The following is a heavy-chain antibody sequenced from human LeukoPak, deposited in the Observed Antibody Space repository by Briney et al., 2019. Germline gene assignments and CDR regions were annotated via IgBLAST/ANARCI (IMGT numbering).Heavy chain of an antibody. J-gene: IGHJ6*02. CDR1: GFTLSDHY. CDR3: ARDTDTALDV. V-gene: IGHV3-72*01. CDR2: TKNRANSHIT. Sequence: PGGSPRLSCVASGFTLSDHYMDWVRQAPGKGLEWISRTKNRANSHITQYAASVNGRFIASRDDSKNSLFLQMNSLKAEDTAVYYCARDTDTALDVWGQGTTVTVSS.